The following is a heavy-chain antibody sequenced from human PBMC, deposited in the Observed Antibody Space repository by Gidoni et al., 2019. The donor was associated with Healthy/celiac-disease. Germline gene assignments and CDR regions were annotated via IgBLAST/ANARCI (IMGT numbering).Heavy chain of an antibody. CDR2: IVVGSGNT. V-gene: IGHV1-58*01. D-gene: IGHD3-10*01. J-gene: IGHJ6*02. CDR1: GFTFTSYA. CDR3: AASHHRDTLHYYDYYGMDV. Sequence: QMQLVQSGPEVTKPGTSVKVSCKASGFTFTSYAVPWVRQARGQRLEWIGWIVVGSGNTNYAQKFQERVTMTRDMSTSTAYMELSSLRSEDTAVYYCAASHHRDTLHYYDYYGMDVWGQGTTVTVSS.